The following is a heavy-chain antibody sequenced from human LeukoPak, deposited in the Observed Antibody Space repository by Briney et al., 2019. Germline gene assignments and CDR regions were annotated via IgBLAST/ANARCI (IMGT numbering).Heavy chain of an antibody. CDR2: INPNTGGT. CDR1: GYTFTGYY. CDR3: GRGNKSFDP. Sequence: GTSVKVSCKASGYTFTGYYVHWVRQAPGQGLEWMGWINPNTGGTNYAQKFQCRVTMTKDTSTNAAYMELNKLTSDDTAVYYCGRGNKSFDPWGQGTLVTVSS. J-gene: IGHJ5*02. V-gene: IGHV1-2*02.